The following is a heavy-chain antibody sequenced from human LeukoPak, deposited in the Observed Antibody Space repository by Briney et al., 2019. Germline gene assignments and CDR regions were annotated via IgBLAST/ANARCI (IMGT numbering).Heavy chain of an antibody. V-gene: IGHV3-48*04. CDR3: ARDSGSPDY. CDR2: ISSSSTI. Sequence: PGGSLRLSCAASGFTFSSYSMNWVRQAPGKGLEWVSYISSSSTIYYADSVKGRFTISRDNTKNSLYLQMNSLRAEDTAVYYCARDSGSPDYWGQGTLVTVSS. CDR1: GFTFSSYS. J-gene: IGHJ4*02.